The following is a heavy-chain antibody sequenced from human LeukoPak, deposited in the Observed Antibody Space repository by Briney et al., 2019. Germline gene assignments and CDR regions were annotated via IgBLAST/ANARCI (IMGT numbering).Heavy chain of an antibody. V-gene: IGHV4-4*07. Sequence: PSETLSLTCTVSGASISSYYWSWIRQPAGKGLEWIVRIYSSGSTNYNPSLKSRVTMSVDTSKSQFSLKLSSVTAAGTAVYYCARAEPEVPYYYMDVWGKGTTVTVSS. J-gene: IGHJ6*03. CDR3: ARAEPEVPYYYMDV. CDR2: IYSSGST. CDR1: GASISSYY.